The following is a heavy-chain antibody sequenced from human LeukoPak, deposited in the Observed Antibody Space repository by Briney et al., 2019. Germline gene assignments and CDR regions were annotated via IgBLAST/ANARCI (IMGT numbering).Heavy chain of an antibody. CDR1: GFTFSTYS. CDR2: ISPRGDTI. Sequence: GGSLRLSCAASGFTFSTYSMNWVRQAPGKGLEWVSYISPRGDTIYYTDSVKGRFTISRDNSKNTLDLQMSSLRAEDTAVYYCAKGRGTYGGYPYYFDYWGQGTLVSVSS. V-gene: IGHV3-48*01. CDR3: AKGRGTYGGYPYYFDY. J-gene: IGHJ4*02. D-gene: IGHD4-23*01.